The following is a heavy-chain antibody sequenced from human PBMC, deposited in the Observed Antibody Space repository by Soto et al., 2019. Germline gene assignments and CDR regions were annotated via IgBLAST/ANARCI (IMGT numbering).Heavy chain of an antibody. D-gene: IGHD5-18*01. CDR3: ARLLNTATVTDPDY. J-gene: IGHJ4*02. V-gene: IGHV5-51*01. CDR2: IYPGDSGT. Sequence: ASLKISCAPSGYTFISYWIAWVRQMPGKGLEWLGIIYPGDSGTRYSTSFQGQVTISAEKSNSTAYLQWSSLKDSDTAMYYCARLLNTATVTDPDYWGQGTLVTVSS. CDR1: GYTFISYW.